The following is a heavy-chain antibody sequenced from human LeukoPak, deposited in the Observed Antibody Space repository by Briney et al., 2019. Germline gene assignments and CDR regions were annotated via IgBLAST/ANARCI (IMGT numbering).Heavy chain of an antibody. CDR1: GYTFINFA. Sequence: ASVKVSCKASGYTFINFAINWGRQAPGQRPEWMGRINAYNGNTKYSQKFQDRVTITRDTSASTAYMELSSLRSEDTAVYYCARDLTYPSGAFDIWGQGTMVTVSS. J-gene: IGHJ3*02. D-gene: IGHD1-26*01. CDR3: ARDLTYPSGAFDI. CDR2: INAYNGNT. V-gene: IGHV1-3*01.